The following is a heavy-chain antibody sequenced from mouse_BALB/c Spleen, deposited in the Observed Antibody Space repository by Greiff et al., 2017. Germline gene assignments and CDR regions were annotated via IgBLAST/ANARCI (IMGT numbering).Heavy chain of an antibody. V-gene: IGHV14-3*02. CDR3: ARGSTMITTGGYYYAMDY. CDR1: GFNIKDTY. Sequence: EVQLQQSGAELVKPGASVKLSCTASGFNIKDTYMHWVKQRPEQGLEWIGRIDPANGNTKYDPKFQGKATITADTSSNTAYLQLSSLTSEDTAVYYCARGSTMITTGGYYYAMDYWGQGTSVTVSS. D-gene: IGHD2-4*01. J-gene: IGHJ4*01. CDR2: IDPANGNT.